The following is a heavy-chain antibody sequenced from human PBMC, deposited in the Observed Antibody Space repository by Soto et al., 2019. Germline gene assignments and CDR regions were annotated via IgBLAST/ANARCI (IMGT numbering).Heavy chain of an antibody. Sequence: PSETLSLTCTVSGGSISSGGYYWIWIRQHPGKGLEWIGYIYYSGSTYYNPSLKSRVTISVDTSKNQFSLKLSSVTAADTAVYYCAREAYCGGDCYPRYYYYGMDVWGQGTKVTVSS. J-gene: IGHJ6*02. CDR2: IYYSGST. CDR3: AREAYCGGDCYPRYYYYGMDV. CDR1: GGSISSGGYY. V-gene: IGHV4-31*03. D-gene: IGHD2-21*02.